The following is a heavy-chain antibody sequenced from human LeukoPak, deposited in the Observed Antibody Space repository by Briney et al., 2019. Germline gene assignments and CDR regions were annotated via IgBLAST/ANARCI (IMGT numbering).Heavy chain of an antibody. CDR1: GFTVSSNY. J-gene: IGHJ4*02. Sequence: LRLSCAASGFTVSSNYMSWVRQPPGKGLEWIGYIYHSGSTYYNPSLKSRVTISVDRSKNQFSLKLSSVTAADTAVYYCARDSMGYFDYWGQGTLVTVSS. CDR2: IYHSGST. V-gene: IGHV4-30-2*01. D-gene: IGHD2-2*01. CDR3: ARDSMGYFDY.